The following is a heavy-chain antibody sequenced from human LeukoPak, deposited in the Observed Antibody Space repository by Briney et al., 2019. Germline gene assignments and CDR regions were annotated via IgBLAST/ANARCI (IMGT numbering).Heavy chain of an antibody. CDR2: ITSTSSST. J-gene: IGHJ4*02. V-gene: IGHV3-11*06. CDR3: ARDKGTY. Sequence: GGSLRLSCAASGFTFSDHHMSWIRQAPGKGLEWVSDITSTSSSTNYADSVKGRFTISRDNAKNSLYLQMNSLRAEDTAVYYCARDKGTYWGQGTLVTVSS. CDR1: GFTFSDHH.